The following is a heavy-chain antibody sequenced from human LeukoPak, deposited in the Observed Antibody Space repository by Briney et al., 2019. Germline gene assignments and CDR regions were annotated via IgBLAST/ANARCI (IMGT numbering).Heavy chain of an antibody. CDR3: ARTFGSGRYPGDWFDP. Sequence: GGSLRLSCTASGFPFSNYWMHWVRQGPGKGLEWVSRIYSDGSSTTYTDSVKGRFTISRDNAKNTLHLQMSSLRVDDTAVYYCARTFGSGRYPGDWFDPWGQGALVTVSS. CDR1: GFPFSNYW. V-gene: IGHV3-74*01. D-gene: IGHD6-19*01. CDR2: IYSDGSST. J-gene: IGHJ5*02.